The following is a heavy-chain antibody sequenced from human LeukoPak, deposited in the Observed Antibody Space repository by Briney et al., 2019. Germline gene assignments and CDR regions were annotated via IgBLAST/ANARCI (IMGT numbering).Heavy chain of an antibody. Sequence: GSLRLSCAASGFTFSSYSMNWVRQAPGKGLEWVSSISSSSSYIYYADSVKGRFTISRDNAKNSLYLQMNSLRAEDTAVYYCARDAPYYYDSSGYYGAQYYFDYWGQGTLVTVPS. V-gene: IGHV3-21*01. CDR3: ARDAPYYYDSSGYYGAQYYFDY. J-gene: IGHJ4*02. D-gene: IGHD3-22*01. CDR2: ISSSSSYI. CDR1: GFTFSSYS.